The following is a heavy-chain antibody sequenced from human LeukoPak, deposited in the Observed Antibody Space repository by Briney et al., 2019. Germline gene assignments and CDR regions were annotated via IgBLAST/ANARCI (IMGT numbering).Heavy chain of an antibody. CDR2: ISNSGST. Sequence: SETLSLTCTVSGGSISGYYWSWIRQPPGKGLEWIGYISNSGSTNYNPSLKSRVTISVDTSKNQFSLKVRSVTAADTAVYYCAREPDAFDIWGQGTTVTVSS. J-gene: IGHJ3*02. CDR1: GGSISGYY. CDR3: AREPDAFDI. V-gene: IGHV4-59*01.